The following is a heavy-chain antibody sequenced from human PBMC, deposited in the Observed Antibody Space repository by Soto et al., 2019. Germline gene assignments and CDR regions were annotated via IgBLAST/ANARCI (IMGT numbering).Heavy chain of an antibody. CDR1: GFTFGSYE. V-gene: IGHV3-48*03. J-gene: IGHJ4*02. CDR2: INSDGSTV. Sequence: GGSLRLSCAAPGFTFGSYEMNWVRQAPGKGLEWVSYINSDGSTVCYTDSVKGRFTISRDNAKNSLYLQMNSLRAEDTAVYYCARDARTYSGSIRHLDYWGQGTLVTVSS. CDR3: ARDARTYSGSIRHLDY. D-gene: IGHD1-26*01.